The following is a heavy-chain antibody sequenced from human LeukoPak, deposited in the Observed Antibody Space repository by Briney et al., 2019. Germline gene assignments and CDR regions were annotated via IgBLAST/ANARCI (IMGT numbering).Heavy chain of an antibody. CDR1: GYTFTSYD. J-gene: IGHJ5*02. D-gene: IGHD4-11*01. Sequence: ASVKLSCQASGYTFTSYDINWVRQATGQGLEWMGWMNPNSGNTGYAQKFQGRVTITRNTSISTAYMELSSLTSEDTAVYYCARGRATVTTHWFDPWGQGTLVTVSS. CDR3: ARGRATVTTHWFDP. V-gene: IGHV1-8*03. CDR2: MNPNSGNT.